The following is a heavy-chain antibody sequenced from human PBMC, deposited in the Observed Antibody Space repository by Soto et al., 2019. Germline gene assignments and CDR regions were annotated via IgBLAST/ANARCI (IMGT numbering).Heavy chain of an antibody. CDR2: IFTNGNT. Sequence: QVQLQESGPGLVKPSETLSLTCYVSGVSMNDYYWSWIRQTAGRGLEWIGRIFTNGNTNYNPSLRGQRHLSVETSTNPVSLRLTSVTAAENAGYYFSKGTLVSRFDGLNVWGPGTTVTVSS. D-gene: IGHD3-10*01. CDR3: SKGTLVSRFDGLNV. J-gene: IGHJ6*01. V-gene: IGHV4-4*07. CDR1: GVSMNDYY.